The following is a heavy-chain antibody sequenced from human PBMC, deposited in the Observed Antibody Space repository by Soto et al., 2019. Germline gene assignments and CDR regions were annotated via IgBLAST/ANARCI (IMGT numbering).Heavy chain of an antibody. CDR3: ARGTYDYVWGSYRQRAYYYYYGMDV. J-gene: IGHJ6*02. CDR1: GYMFTTYD. CDR2: MNPNTGHT. Sequence: ASVKVSCKASGYMFTTYDIMWVRQATGQGLEWVGGMNPNTGHTGYAQKFQGRVTITADESTSTAYMELSSLRSEDTAVYYCARGTYDYVWGSYRQRAYYYYYGMDVWGQGTTVTVSS. D-gene: IGHD3-16*02. V-gene: IGHV1-8*01.